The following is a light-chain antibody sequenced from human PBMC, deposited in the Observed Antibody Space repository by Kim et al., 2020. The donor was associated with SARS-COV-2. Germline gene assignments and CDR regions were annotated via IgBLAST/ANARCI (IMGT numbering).Light chain of an antibody. J-gene: IGLJ2*01. Sequence: SYELTQPPSMSVAPGKTARITCEGDDIGSKSVHWYQQRPGQAPVLFIFYDSDRPSGIPERFSGSNSGNTATLTISRVEAGDEADYYCQVWDSGTEHVIFGGGTKVTVL. V-gene: IGLV3-21*04. CDR2: YDS. CDR1: DIGSKS. CDR3: QVWDSGTEHVI.